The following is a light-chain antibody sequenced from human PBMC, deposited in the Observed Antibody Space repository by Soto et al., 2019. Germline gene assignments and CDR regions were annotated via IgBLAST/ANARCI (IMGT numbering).Light chain of an antibody. V-gene: IGLV2-14*01. CDR3: GSYTSSTTIVL. CDR1: NSDVGGFQF. CDR2: EVT. Sequence: QSALTPPASVSGSPGQSISISCSGTNSDVGGFQFVSWYQHHPGKAPQLIIYEVTNRPSGGSNRFSGSKSGNTASLTISGLQAEDEAVYYCGSYTSSTTIVLFGGGTELAVL. J-gene: IGLJ2*01.